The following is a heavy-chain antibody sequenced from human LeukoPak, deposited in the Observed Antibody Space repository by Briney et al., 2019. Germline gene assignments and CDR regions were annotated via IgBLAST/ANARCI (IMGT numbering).Heavy chain of an antibody. V-gene: IGHV4-59*08. D-gene: IGHD3-22*01. CDR1: GGSISTYY. CDR2: IYYSGST. J-gene: IGHJ4*02. CDR3: ARQTLTASDSFDY. Sequence: SQTLSLTCTVSGGSISTYYWTWIRQLPGKGLQWIGYIYYSGSTKYNPSLKSRVTISADTSKNQFSLKLTSVTAADTAVYYCARQTLTASDSFDYWGQGTLVTVSS.